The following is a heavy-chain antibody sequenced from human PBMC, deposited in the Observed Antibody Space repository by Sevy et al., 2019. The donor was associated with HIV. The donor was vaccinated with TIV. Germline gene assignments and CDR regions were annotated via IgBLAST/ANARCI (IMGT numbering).Heavy chain of an antibody. CDR3: ARALVSSTVADYYYYGMDV. D-gene: IGHD2-2*01. CDR2: ISSSSSTI. Sequence: GGSLRLSCAASGFTFSSYSMNWVRQAPGKGLEWVSYISSSSSTIYYADSVKGRFTISRDNAKNSLYLQMNSLRDEDTAVYYYARALVSSTVADYYYYGMDVWGQGTTVTVSS. V-gene: IGHV3-48*02. J-gene: IGHJ6*02. CDR1: GFTFSSYS.